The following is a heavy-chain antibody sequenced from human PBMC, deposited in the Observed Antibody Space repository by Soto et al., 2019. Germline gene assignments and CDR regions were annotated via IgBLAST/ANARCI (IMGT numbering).Heavy chain of an antibody. J-gene: IGHJ4*02. D-gene: IGHD3-9*01. CDR1: GGTFSSYA. Sequence: SVKVSCKASGGTFSSYAISWVRQAPGQGLEWMGGIIPIFGTANYAQKFQGRVTITADESTSTAYMELSSLRSEDTAVYYCARDPPPHYDILTGPFDYWGQGTLVTVSS. CDR2: IIPIFGTA. V-gene: IGHV1-69*13. CDR3: ARDPPPHYDILTGPFDY.